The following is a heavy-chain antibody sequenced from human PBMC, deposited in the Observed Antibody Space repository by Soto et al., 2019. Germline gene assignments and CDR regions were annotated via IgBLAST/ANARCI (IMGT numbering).Heavy chain of an antibody. CDR3: ARDQIYSNSTLQYYYYYGMDV. Sequence: GASVKVSCKASGGTFSSYAISWVRQAPGQGLEWMGGIIPIFGTANYAQKFQGRVTITADKSTSTAYMELSSLRSEDTAVYYCARDQIYSNSTLQYYYYYGMDVWGQGTTVPVSS. CDR1: GGTFSSYA. D-gene: IGHD4-4*01. J-gene: IGHJ6*02. CDR2: IIPIFGTA. V-gene: IGHV1-69*06.